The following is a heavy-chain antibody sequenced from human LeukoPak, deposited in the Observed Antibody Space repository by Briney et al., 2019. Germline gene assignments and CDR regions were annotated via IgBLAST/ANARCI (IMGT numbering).Heavy chain of an antibody. Sequence: ASVKVSCKASGYTFTSYDINWVRQATGQGLEWMGWMNPNSGNTGYAQKFQGRVTMTRNTSISTAYMELSSLRSEDTAVYYCARGFYGGNSGGSDAFDIWGQGTMVTVSS. V-gene: IGHV1-8*01. CDR2: MNPNSGNT. D-gene: IGHD4-23*01. J-gene: IGHJ3*02. CDR3: ARGFYGGNSGGSDAFDI. CDR1: GYTFTSYD.